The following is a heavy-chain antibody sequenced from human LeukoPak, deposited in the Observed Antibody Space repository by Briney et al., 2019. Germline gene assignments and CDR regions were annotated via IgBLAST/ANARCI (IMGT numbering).Heavy chain of an antibody. Sequence: GRSLRLSCAASGFTFSSYGMNWVRQAPGKGLEWVSYISSSSSTIYYADSVKGRFTISRDNAKNSLYLQMNSLRAEDTAVYYCARGRQQLVVDYFDYWGQGTLVTVSS. J-gene: IGHJ4*02. V-gene: IGHV3-48*04. CDR1: GFTFSSYG. CDR2: ISSSSSTI. CDR3: ARGRQQLVVDYFDY. D-gene: IGHD6-13*01.